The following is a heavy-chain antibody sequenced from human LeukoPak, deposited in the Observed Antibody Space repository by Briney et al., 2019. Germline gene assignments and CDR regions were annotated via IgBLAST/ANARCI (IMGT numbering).Heavy chain of an antibody. CDR2: IYYSGST. CDR1: GGSISIYY. V-gene: IGHV4-59*01. Sequence: SETLSLTCTVSGGSISIYYWSWIRQPPGKGLEWIGYIYYSGSTNYNPSLKSRVTISVDTSKNQFSLKLSSVTAADTAVYYCARAIVVVPAAIGNWFDPWGQGTLVTVSS. CDR3: ARAIVVVPAAIGNWFDP. D-gene: IGHD2-2*02. J-gene: IGHJ5*02.